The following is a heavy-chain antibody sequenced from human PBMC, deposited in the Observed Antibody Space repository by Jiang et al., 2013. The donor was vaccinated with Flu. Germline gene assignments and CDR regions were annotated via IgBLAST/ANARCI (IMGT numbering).Heavy chain of an antibody. V-gene: IGHV4-30-2*01. J-gene: IGHJ3*02. D-gene: IGHD2-15*01. CDR3: ARGLGYCAGDSCSDDVFDI. CDR2: IYHSGGT. Sequence: GSGLVKPSQTLSLTCSVSGDSITRGDYSWSWIRQAPGKGLEWIGYIYHSGGTYYNPSLKSRVTISVDRSKNQFSLKLNSVTAADTAVYYCARGLGYCAGDSCSDDVFDIWGQGTMVTVSS. CDR1: GDSITRGDYS.